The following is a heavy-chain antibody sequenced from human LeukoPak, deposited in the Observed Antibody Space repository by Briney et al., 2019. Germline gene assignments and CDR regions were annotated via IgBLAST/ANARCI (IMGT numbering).Heavy chain of an antibody. CDR1: GYTFTGYY. CDR2: INPNSGGT. D-gene: IGHD3-9*01. CDR3: ARGRLYYDILTGYYPWYIDY. Sequence: ASVKVSCKASGYTFTGYYMHWVRQAPGQGLEWMGWINPNSGGTNYAQKFQGRVTMTRDTSISTAYMELSRLRSDDTAVYYCARGRLYYDILTGYYPWYIDYWGQGTLVTVSS. V-gene: IGHV1-2*02. J-gene: IGHJ4*02.